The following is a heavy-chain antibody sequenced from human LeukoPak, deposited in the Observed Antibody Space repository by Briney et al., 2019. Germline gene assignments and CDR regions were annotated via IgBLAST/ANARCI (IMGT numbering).Heavy chain of an antibody. CDR2: IYYSGST. CDR1: GGSISSYY. J-gene: IGHJ5*02. Sequence: SETLSLTCTVSGGSISSYYWSWIRQPPGKGLEGIGYIYYSGSTNYNPSLKSRVTISVDTSKNQFSLKLSSVTAADTAVYYCARDHGANWFDPWGQGTLVTVSS. CDR3: ARDHGANWFDP. V-gene: IGHV4-59*01. D-gene: IGHD3-16*01.